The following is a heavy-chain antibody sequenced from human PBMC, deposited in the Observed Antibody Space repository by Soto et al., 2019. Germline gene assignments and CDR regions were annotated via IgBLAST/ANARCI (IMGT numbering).Heavy chain of an antibody. V-gene: IGHV4-39*01. CDR2: VYSRGTT. D-gene: IGHD3-3*01. CDR3: ARHLHPGVAGSFDS. Sequence: PSETLSLTCTVSGGSFSRTTYYWGWIRQPPGKGLEWIGTVYSRGTTYYNPSLKSRVSISLDTSKNQFSLNVTSVTAADTSVYYCARHLHPGVAGSFDSWGPGTLVTVSS. CDR1: GGSFSRTTYY. J-gene: IGHJ4*02.